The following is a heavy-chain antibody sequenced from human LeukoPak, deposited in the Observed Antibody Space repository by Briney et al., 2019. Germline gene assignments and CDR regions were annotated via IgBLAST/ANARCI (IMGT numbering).Heavy chain of an antibody. Sequence: KPSETLSLTCTVSGGSISSDSYYWGWIRQPPGKGLEWNGYMYHTGTSYYNPSLKSRVTISVDTSKNQFSLKLSSVTAEDTAVYYCARHFGWVGGNVDYWGQGTQVTVSS. CDR1: GGSISSDSYY. CDR2: MYHTGTS. D-gene: IGHD3-9*01. V-gene: IGHV4-39*01. CDR3: ARHFGWVGGNVDY. J-gene: IGHJ4*02.